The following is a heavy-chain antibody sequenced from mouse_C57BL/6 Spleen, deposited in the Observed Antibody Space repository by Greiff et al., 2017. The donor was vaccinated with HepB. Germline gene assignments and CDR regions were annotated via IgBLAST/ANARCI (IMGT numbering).Heavy chain of an antibody. D-gene: IGHD4-1*01. Sequence: QVQLQQPGAELVKPGASVKMSCKASGYTFTSYWITWVKQRPGQGLEWIGDIYPGSGSTNYNEKFKSKATLTVDTSSSTAYMQLSSLTSEDSAVYYCARGEGDLTGGFAYWGQGTLVTVSA. V-gene: IGHV1-55*01. CDR1: GYTFTSYW. J-gene: IGHJ3*01. CDR2: IYPGSGST. CDR3: ARGEGDLTGGFAY.